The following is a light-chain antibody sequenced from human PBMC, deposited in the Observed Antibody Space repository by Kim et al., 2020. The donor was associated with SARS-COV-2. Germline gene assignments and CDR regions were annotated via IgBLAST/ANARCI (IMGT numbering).Light chain of an antibody. Sequence: ASAGDRITIPCRASQNIGTHLNWYQQRPGEAPKLLIYSASTLRSGVPSRFSGSGSGTDFTLTISSLQPEDFASYFCQQSYIIPITFGPGTRLEIK. V-gene: IGKV1-39*01. CDR3: QQSYIIPIT. J-gene: IGKJ5*01. CDR1: QNIGTH. CDR2: SAS.